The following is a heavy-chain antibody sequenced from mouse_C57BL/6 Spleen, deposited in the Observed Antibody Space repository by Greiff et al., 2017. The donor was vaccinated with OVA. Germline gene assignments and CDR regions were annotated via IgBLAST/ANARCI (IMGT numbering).Heavy chain of an antibody. CDR2: IFPGSGST. J-gene: IGHJ2*01. V-gene: IGHV1-75*01. CDR1: ASTFPAYY. CDR3: AAHYYGSSPDY. D-gene: IGHD1-1*01. Sequence: QVQLQQSGPELVKPGASVKISCKASASTFPAYYITWVKQRPGQGLDGIGWIFPGSGSTYYNEKFKGKATLTVDKSSSTAYMLLSSLTSEDSAVYFCAAHYYGSSPDYWGQGTTLTVSS.